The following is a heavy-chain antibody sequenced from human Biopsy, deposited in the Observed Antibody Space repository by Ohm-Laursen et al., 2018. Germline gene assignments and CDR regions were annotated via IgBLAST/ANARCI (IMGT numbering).Heavy chain of an antibody. Sequence: SHTLSLTCTVSGGSISGSSWSWIRQAPGKGLEWIGYISYSRDTNYNPSLKSRITISVDTSKNQFSLKLTSVTAADTAVYYCAKHGSGWTGDDAFHIWGQGTMVTVSS. D-gene: IGHD6-25*01. CDR1: GGSISGSS. J-gene: IGHJ3*02. V-gene: IGHV4-59*08. CDR3: AKHGSGWTGDDAFHI. CDR2: ISYSRDT.